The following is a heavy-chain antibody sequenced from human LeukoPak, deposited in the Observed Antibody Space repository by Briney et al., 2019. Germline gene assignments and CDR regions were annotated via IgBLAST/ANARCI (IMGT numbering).Heavy chain of an antibody. D-gene: IGHD2-2*01. V-gene: IGHV1-8*01. CDR3: ARDFPRSTSCPGY. J-gene: IGHJ4*02. CDR2: RKPNSGNT. Sequence: ASVKVSCKASGYAFTSYDINWVRHAPRQGLEWMWWRKPNSGNTGNAQKFQSRVTMIRNTSTSTAYTELSSLRSADTAVYYCARDFPRSTSCPGYWGQGTLVTVSS. CDR1: GYAFTSYD.